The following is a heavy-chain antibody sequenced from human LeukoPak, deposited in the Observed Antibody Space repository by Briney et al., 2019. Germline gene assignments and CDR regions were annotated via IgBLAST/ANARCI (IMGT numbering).Heavy chain of an antibody. J-gene: IGHJ4*02. V-gene: IGHV3-15*01. CDR1: GFTFSNAW. D-gene: IGHD1-26*01. Sequence: GGSLRLSCAASGFTFSNAWMSWVRQAPGKGLEWVGRIKSKTDDGTTDYAAPVKGRFTISREDSKDTLYLQMSSLKSVDTAVYYCTTVRVELHQGDYWGQGTLVTVPS. CDR3: TTVRVELHQGDY. CDR2: IKSKTDDGTT.